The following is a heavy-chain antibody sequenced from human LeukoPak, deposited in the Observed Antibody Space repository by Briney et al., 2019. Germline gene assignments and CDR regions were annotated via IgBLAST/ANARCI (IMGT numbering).Heavy chain of an antibody. CDR1: GGSFSGYY. D-gene: IGHD1-26*01. CDR3: ARDGVQGGKYDAFDI. CDR2: INHSGST. Sequence: PSETLSLTCAVYGGSFSGYYWSWIRQPPGKGLEWIGEINHSGSTNYNPSLKSRVTISVDTSKNQFSLRLSSVTAADTAVYYCARDGVQGGKYDAFDIWGQGTMVTVSS. V-gene: IGHV4-34*01. J-gene: IGHJ3*02.